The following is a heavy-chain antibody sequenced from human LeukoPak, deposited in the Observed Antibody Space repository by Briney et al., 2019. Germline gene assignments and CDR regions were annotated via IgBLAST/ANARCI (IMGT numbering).Heavy chain of an antibody. CDR3: ARGSYDHYYYYYYMDV. V-gene: IGHV4-61*02. J-gene: IGHJ6*03. CDR2: IYTSGST. D-gene: IGHD1-26*01. CDR1: GGSISSGSYY. Sequence: PSETLSLTCTVSGGSISSGSYYWSWIRQPAGKGLEWIGRIYTSGSTNYNPSLKSRVTISVDTSKNQFSLKLSSVTAADTAVYYCARGSYDHYYYYYYMDVWGKGTTVTVSS.